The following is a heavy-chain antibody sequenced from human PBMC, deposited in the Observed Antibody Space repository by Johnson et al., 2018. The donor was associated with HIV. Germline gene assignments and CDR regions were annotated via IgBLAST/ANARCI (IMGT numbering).Heavy chain of an antibody. CDR3: ARDTKVPRYNWNDGAFDI. V-gene: IGHV3-30*09. CDR1: GFTFSTYT. Sequence: VQLMESGGGVVQPGRSLRLSCAASGFTFSTYTLHWVRLAPGKGLEWVAVISYDGSNKYYADSVKGRFAISRDNSKNTLYLQMNSLRAEDTALYYCARDTKVPRYNWNDGAFDIWGQGTMVTVSS. J-gene: IGHJ3*02. D-gene: IGHD1-1*01. CDR2: ISYDGSNK.